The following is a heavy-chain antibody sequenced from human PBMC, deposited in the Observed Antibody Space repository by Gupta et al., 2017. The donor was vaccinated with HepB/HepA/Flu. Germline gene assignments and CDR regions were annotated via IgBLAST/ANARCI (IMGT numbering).Heavy chain of an antibody. D-gene: IGHD2-2*02. CDR1: GYTFTGYY. Sequence: QVQLVQSGAEVKKPGASVKVSCKASGYTFTGYYRHWVRQAPGQGLEWMGWINPNSGGTNYAQKFQGRVTMTRDTSISTAYMELSRLRSDDTAVYYCARGTGWGYCSSTSCYTLDYWGQGTLVTVSS. V-gene: IGHV1-2*02. CDR2: INPNSGGT. CDR3: ARGTGWGYCSSTSCYTLDY. J-gene: IGHJ4*02.